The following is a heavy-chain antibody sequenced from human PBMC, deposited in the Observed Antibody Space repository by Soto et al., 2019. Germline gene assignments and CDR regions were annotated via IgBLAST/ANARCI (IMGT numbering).Heavy chain of an antibody. V-gene: IGHV1-18*01. D-gene: IGHD1-26*01. J-gene: IGHJ4*02. CDR2: ISGYSGKT. CDR1: GYTFSSYG. CDR3: ARRWGATDDY. Sequence: QVQLVQSGAEVKKPGASVKVSCQASGYTFSSYGITWVRQAPGQGLEWMGWISGYSGKTNYAQQLEDRITVTADTSTTIVYMELRSLRSDDTAMYYCARRWGATDDYWGQGTLVTVSS.